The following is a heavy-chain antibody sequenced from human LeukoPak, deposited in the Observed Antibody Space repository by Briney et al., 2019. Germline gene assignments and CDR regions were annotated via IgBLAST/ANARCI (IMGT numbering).Heavy chain of an antibody. CDR1: GGTFSSYA. CDR3: ARGAAAGTGSFDY. CDR2: IIPIFGTA. V-gene: IGHV1-69*13. D-gene: IGHD6-13*01. Sequence: SVKVSCKASGGTFSSYAISWVRQAPGQGLEWMGGIIPIFGTANYAQKFQGRVTITADESTSTAYMELSSLRSEDTAVYYCARGAAAGTGSFDYWGQGTLVTVSS. J-gene: IGHJ4*02.